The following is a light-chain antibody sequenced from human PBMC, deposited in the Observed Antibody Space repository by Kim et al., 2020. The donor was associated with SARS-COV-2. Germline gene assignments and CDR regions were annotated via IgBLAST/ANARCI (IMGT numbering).Light chain of an antibody. CDR3: QAWDSSTVV. V-gene: IGLV3-1*01. CDR2: QDT. CDR1: KLGDKY. Sequence: SYELTQPPSVSVSPGQTASITCSGDKLGDKYACWYQQKPGQSPLLVIYQDTKRPSGIPERFSGSNSGNTATLTISGTQAMDEADYYCQAWDSSTVVFGGGNQLTVL. J-gene: IGLJ2*01.